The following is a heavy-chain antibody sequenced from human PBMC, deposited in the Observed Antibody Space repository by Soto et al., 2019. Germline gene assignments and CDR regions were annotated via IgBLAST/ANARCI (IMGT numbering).Heavy chain of an antibody. D-gene: IGHD2-15*01. V-gene: IGHV3-23*01. CDR2: VSIGGST. CDR3: AKRRGAGGHFDY. J-gene: IGHJ4*02. CDR1: VLTLSIYA. Sequence: PGGSLILSCAPSVLTLSIYAMSWVRQGPGKGLEWVAVVSIGGSTHYADSVRGRFTISRDNSKNTMSLQMNSLTAEDTAVYCCAKRRGAGGHFDYWRKGDLVTVS.